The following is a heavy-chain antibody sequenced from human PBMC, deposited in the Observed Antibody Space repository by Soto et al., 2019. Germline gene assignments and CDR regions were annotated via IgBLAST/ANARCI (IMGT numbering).Heavy chain of an antibody. D-gene: IGHD5-18*01. CDR1: GGSISNYH. V-gene: IGHV4-59*01. Sequence: SETLSLTCTVSGGSISNYHWSWIRQPPGRGLEWIGHIFYSGSTNYNPALKSRVTISVDTSKSQFSLKLSSVTAADTAAYYCAKDSGYNYGYFRWFDPWGQGTLVTVSS. CDR3: AKDSGYNYGYFRWFDP. CDR2: IFYSGST. J-gene: IGHJ5*02.